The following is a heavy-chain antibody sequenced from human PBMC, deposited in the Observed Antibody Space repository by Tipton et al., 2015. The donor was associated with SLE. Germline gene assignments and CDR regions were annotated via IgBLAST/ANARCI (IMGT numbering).Heavy chain of an antibody. V-gene: IGHV3-33*03. CDR1: GFTFSDYV. D-gene: IGHD3-10*01. CDR3: ARRGETQVWVPDN. Sequence: SGFTFSDYVMHWVRQAPGKGLEWVGLIWFDGSDTFYGDSVKGRFTISRDNSKNTLYLQMNSLRAADTAMYYCARRGETQVWVPDNWGRGTLVTVSS. J-gene: IGHJ4*02. CDR2: IWFDGSDT.